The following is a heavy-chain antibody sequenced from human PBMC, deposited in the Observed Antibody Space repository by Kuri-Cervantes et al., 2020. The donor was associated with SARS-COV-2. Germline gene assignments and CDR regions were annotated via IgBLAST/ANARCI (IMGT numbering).Heavy chain of an antibody. D-gene: IGHD6-19*01. J-gene: IGHJ5*02. CDR2: ISGSGGST. V-gene: IGHV3-23*01. CDR1: GFTFSNAW. Sequence: GESLKISCAASGFTFSNAWMSWVRQAPGKGLEWVSAISGSGGSTYYADSRKGRFTISRDNSKNTLHLQMNSLRAEDTAVCYCARDTYSSGWHGGWFDPWGQGTLVTVSS. CDR3: ARDTYSSGWHGGWFDP.